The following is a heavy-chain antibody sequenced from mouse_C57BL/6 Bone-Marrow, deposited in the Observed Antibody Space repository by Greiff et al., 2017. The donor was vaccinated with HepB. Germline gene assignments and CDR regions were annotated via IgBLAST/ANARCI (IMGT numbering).Heavy chain of an antibody. V-gene: IGHV1-81*01. CDR3: ARRVPWYFDV. D-gene: IGHD5-1*01. J-gene: IGHJ1*03. CDR2: IYPRSGNT. CDR1: GYTFTSYG. Sequence: VQLQESGAELARPGASVKPSCKASGYTFTSYGISWVKQRTGQGLEWIGEIYPRSGNTYYNEKFKGKATLTADKSSSTAYMELRSLTSEDSAVYFCARRVPWYFDVWGTGTTVTVSS.